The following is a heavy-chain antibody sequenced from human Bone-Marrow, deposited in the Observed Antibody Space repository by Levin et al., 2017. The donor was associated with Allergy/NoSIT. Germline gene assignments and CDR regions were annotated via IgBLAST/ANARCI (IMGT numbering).Heavy chain of an antibody. V-gene: IGHV3-23*01. CDR3: ANRQDSGGIHDSSGHNLC. Sequence: GGSLRLSCAAFGFTFGSYDMTWVRQAPGKGLEWISSISASGDKTYYTESVKGRFTISRDNSKFTMYLQMNNLRADDTAVYYCANRQDSGGIHDSSGHNLCWGREPWSPSPQ. CDR1: GFTFGSYD. D-gene: IGHD3-22*01. J-gene: IGHJ4*02. CDR2: ISASGDKT.